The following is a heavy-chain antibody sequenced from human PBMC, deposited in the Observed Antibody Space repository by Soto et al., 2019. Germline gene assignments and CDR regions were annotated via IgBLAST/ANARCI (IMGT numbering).Heavy chain of an antibody. D-gene: IGHD5-12*01. CDR3: AKDQAAWLRVYYYYYGMDV. CDR2: ISGSGGST. V-gene: IGHV3-23*01. Sequence: PGGSLRLSCAASGFTLSSYAMSWVRQAPGKGLEWVSAISGSGGSTYYADSVKGRFTISRDNSKNTLYLQMNSLRAEDTAVYYCAKDQAAWLRVYYYYYGMDVWGQGTTVTVSS. J-gene: IGHJ6*02. CDR1: GFTLSSYA.